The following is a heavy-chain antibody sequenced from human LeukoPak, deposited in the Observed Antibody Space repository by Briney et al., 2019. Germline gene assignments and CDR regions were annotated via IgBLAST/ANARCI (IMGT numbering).Heavy chain of an antibody. CDR1: GFTFSSYW. CDR3: AREVSYDFWNGYFDY. V-gene: IGHV3-74*01. D-gene: IGHD3-3*01. J-gene: IGHJ4*02. CDR2: INSDGSST. Sequence: GGSLRLSCAASGFTFSSYWMHWVRQARGKGVVWVSRINSDGSSTSYADSVKGRFTISRDNAKNTLYLQMNSLRAEDTAVYYCAREVSYDFWNGYFDYWGQGTLVTVSS.